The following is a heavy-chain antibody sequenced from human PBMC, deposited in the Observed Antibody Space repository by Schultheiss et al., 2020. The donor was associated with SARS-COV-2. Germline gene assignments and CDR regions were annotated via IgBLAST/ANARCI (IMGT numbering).Heavy chain of an antibody. J-gene: IGHJ3*02. CDR2: IYYSGST. V-gene: IGHV4-61*01. D-gene: IGHD2/OR15-2a*01. Sequence: SETLSLTCTVSGGSVSSGSYYWSWIRQPPGKGLQWIGYIYYSGSTNYNPSLKSRVTISVDTSKNQFSLKLSSVTAADTAVYYCARNFLVEMDAFDIWGQGTMVTVSS. CDR3: ARNFLVEMDAFDI. CDR1: GGSVSSGSYY.